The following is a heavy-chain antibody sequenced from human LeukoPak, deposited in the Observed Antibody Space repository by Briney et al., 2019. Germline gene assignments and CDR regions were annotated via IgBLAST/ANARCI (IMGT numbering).Heavy chain of an antibody. J-gene: IGHJ5*02. D-gene: IGHD2-15*01. Sequence: GASVKVSCKVSGYTLTELSMHWVRQAPGNGLEWMGGFDPEDGETIYAQKFQGRVTMTEDTSTDTAYMELSSLRSEATAVYYCATAPIVAATSPWFDPWGQGTLVTVSS. CDR1: GYTLTELS. V-gene: IGHV1-24*01. CDR2: FDPEDGET. CDR3: ATAPIVAATSPWFDP.